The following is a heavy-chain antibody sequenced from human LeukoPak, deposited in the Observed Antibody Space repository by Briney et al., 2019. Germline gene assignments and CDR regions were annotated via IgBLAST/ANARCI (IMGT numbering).Heavy chain of an antibody. CDR2: INHSGST. J-gene: IGHJ3*02. CDR3: ARVAARPGAFDI. V-gene: IGHV4-34*01. Sequence: SETLSLTCAVYGGSFSGYYWSWIRQPPGKGLEWIGEINHSGSTNYNPSLKSRVTISVDTSKNQFSLKLSSVTAADTAVYYCARVAARPGAFDIRGQGTMVTVSS. D-gene: IGHD6-6*01. CDR1: GGSFSGYY.